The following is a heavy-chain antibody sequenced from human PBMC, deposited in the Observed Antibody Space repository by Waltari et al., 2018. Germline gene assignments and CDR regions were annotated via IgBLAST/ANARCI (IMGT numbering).Heavy chain of an antibody. CDR1: GYTSTSYA. CDR3: ARTDYDFWSGYYYYGMDV. J-gene: IGHJ6*02. V-gene: IGHV1-3*01. D-gene: IGHD3-3*01. Sequence: QVQLVQSGAEVKKPGASVKVSCKASGYTSTSYAMHWVRQAPGPGLEGMGWINAGNGNTKYSQKFQGRVTITRDTSASTAYMELSSLRSEDTAVYYCARTDYDFWSGYYYYGMDVWGQGTTVTVSS. CDR2: INAGNGNT.